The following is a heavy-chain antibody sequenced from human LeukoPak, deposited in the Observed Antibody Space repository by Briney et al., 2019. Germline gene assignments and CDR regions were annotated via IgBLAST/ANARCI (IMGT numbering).Heavy chain of an antibody. Sequence: GGSLRLSCAASGFTFSSYAMHWVRQAPGKGLEWVAVISYDGSNKYYAGSVKGRFTISRDNSKNTLYLQMNSLRAEDTAVYYCARDCGDYYGSGSYYFPDYWGQGTLVTVSS. J-gene: IGHJ4*02. CDR3: ARDCGDYYGSGSYYFPDY. V-gene: IGHV3-30-3*01. CDR2: ISYDGSNK. CDR1: GFTFSSYA. D-gene: IGHD3-10*01.